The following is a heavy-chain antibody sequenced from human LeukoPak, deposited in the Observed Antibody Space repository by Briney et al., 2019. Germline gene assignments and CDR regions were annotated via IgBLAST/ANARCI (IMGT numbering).Heavy chain of an antibody. V-gene: IGHV3-49*04. Sequence: PGGSLRLSCTGSGFTFGDHTMNWVRRAPGKGLEWVGFIRTKPYGGTPEYAASVAGRFTISRDDSRGIAYLQMNSLKIEDTAVYFCTRGRIGYCSGTSCYLDSWGQGTLVTVSS. CDR2: IRTKPYGGTP. J-gene: IGHJ4*02. CDR3: TRGRIGYCSGTSCYLDS. CDR1: GFTFGDHT. D-gene: IGHD2-2*01.